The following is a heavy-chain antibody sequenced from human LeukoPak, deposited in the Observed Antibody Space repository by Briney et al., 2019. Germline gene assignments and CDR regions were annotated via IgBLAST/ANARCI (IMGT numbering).Heavy chain of an antibody. Sequence: GSLRLSCAASGFTFGSYWMNWVRQAPGKGLEWVASIKLDESETHYVDSVTGRFTISRDNAKSSLHLQMNSLRAEDTALYYCARDPGNTGSGWHYFDFWGQGTLVTVSS. CDR2: IKLDESET. CDR3: ARDPGNTGSGWHYFDF. D-gene: IGHD6-19*01. J-gene: IGHJ4*02. V-gene: IGHV3-7*01. CDR1: GFTFGSYW.